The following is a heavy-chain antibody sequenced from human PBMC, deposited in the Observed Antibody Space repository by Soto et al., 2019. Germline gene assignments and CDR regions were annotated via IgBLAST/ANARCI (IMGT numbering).Heavy chain of an antibody. CDR1: GGTFSNLG. CDR2: IIPISETT. J-gene: IGHJ6*02. V-gene: IGHV1-69*06. D-gene: IGHD3-22*01. Sequence: SVKVSCKASGGTFSNLGINWVRQAPGQGLEWMGGIIPISETTNYAQIFQDRVSIVADIPTATAYMELSRLTFEDTAVYYCARALLSHSYDSGGYASYFHGMDVWGQGTPVTVSS. CDR3: ARALLSHSYDSGGYASYFHGMDV.